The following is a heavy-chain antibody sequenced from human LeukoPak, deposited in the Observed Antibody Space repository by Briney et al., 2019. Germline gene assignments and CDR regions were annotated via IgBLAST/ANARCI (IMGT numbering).Heavy chain of an antibody. Sequence: GRSLRLSCAASGFAFNSQTMSWVRQAPGKGLEWVASIKEDEIEIHYVDSVKGRFTISRDNSKNTLYLQMNSLRAEDTAVYYCAKDLRGIVVVPAAMTDYYYYGMDVWGQGTTVTVSS. V-gene: IGHV3-7*03. CDR3: AKDLRGIVVVPAAMTDYYYYGMDV. D-gene: IGHD2-2*01. J-gene: IGHJ6*02. CDR1: GFAFNSQT. CDR2: IKEDEIEI.